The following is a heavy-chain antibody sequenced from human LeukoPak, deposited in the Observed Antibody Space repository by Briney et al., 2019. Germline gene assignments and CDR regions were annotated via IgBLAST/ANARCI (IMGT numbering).Heavy chain of an antibody. CDR3: ARLIDGDSAFDI. CDR2: INHSGST. Sequence: SETLSLTCAVYGGSFSGYYWSWIRQPPGKGLEWIGEINHSGSTNYNPSLKSRVTISVDTSNNQFSLRLSSVTAADTAVYYCARLIDGDSAFDIWGQGTMVTVSS. D-gene: IGHD4-17*01. V-gene: IGHV4-34*01. J-gene: IGHJ3*02. CDR1: GGSFSGYY.